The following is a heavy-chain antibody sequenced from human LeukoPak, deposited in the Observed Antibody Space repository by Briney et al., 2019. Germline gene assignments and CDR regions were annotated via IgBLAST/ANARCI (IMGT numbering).Heavy chain of an antibody. CDR3: TRALTTLTYEGY. CDR1: GFTFSSYT. Sequence: GGSLRLSCAVSGFTFSSYTMHWIRQAPGKGLEWVSSISGSNSYIFYADSVKGRFTVSRDNAKDSLYLQMNSLRAEDTAVYYCTRALTTLTYEGYWGQGTLVTVSS. J-gene: IGHJ4*02. V-gene: IGHV3-21*01. D-gene: IGHD1-1*01. CDR2: ISGSNSYI.